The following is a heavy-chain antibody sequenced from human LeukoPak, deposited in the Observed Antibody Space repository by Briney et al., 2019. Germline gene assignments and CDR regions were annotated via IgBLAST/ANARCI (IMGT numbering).Heavy chain of an antibody. CDR3: ARGYYDSSDFEYFQH. J-gene: IGHJ1*01. CDR2: ISAYNGNT. V-gene: IGHV1-18*01. D-gene: IGHD3-22*01. CDR1: GYTFTNYA. Sequence: ASVKVSCKASGYTFTNYAISWVRQAPGQGLEWVGWISAYNGNTNYAQKLQGRVTMTTDTSTSTVYMELSRLRSDDTAVFYCARGYYDSSDFEYFQHWGQGTLVTVSS.